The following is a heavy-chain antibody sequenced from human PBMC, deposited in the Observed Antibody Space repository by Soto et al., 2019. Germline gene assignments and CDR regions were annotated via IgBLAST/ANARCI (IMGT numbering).Heavy chain of an antibody. CDR1: GFSFSNHH. CDR2: ISNNGGTI. J-gene: IGHJ4*02. D-gene: IGHD4-17*01. CDR3: ARVRKTYGDYDY. Sequence: EVQPVESGGGLVQPGGSLRLSCAGSGFSFSNHHMHWVRQAPGKGLEYVSGISNNGGTIYYANSVKGRFTISRDNSKNTLFLQMGDLRNEDMAVYYFARVRKTYGDYDYWGQGTLVTVSS. V-gene: IGHV3-64*01.